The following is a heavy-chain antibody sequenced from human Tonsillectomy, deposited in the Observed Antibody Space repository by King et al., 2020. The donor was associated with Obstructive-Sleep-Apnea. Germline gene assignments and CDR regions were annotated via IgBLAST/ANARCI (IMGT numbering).Heavy chain of an antibody. CDR3: ARESSYGEH. CDR1: GGSISSGGYS. J-gene: IGHJ4*02. Sequence: VQLQESGPGLVKPSQTLSLTCAVSGGSISSGGYSWSWIRQSPGKGLEWIGYIYDSENTYYNPSLKSRVAISVDMSKNRFSLKLSSVTAADTAVYYCARESSYGEHWGQGTLVTVSS. CDR2: IYDSENT. V-gene: IGHV4-30-4*07. D-gene: IGHD5-18*01.